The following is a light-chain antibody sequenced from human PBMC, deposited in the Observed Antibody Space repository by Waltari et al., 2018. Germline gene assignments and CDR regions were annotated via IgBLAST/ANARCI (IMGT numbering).Light chain of an antibody. CDR1: SSNIGNHY. V-gene: IGLV1-47*01. CDR3: AAWDDSLSAWV. J-gene: IGLJ3*02. Sequence: QSVLTQAPSASETPGQRVTISCSGSSSNIGNHYVSWYQQLPGTAPKLLIYKNNQRPSGVPDRFSGSKSGTSASLAISGLRSEDEADFYCAAWDDSLSAWVFGGGTKLTVL. CDR2: KNN.